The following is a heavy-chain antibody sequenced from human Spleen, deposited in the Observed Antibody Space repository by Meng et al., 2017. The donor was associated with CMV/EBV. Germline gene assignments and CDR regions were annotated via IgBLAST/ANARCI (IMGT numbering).Heavy chain of an antibody. CDR1: KSGGG. V-gene: IGHV2-5*01. Sequence: KSGGGGGWIGQPLGKDREWRALIYWNDDKGYSPSLKSRRNITKDTYKNQVVLTMNNMNPVDTATDYCACSYYDDSSGYYSPRFDYWGRGTLVTVSS. D-gene: IGHD3-22*01. CDR2: IYWNDDK. CDR3: ACSYYDDSSGYYSPRFDY. J-gene: IGHJ4*02.